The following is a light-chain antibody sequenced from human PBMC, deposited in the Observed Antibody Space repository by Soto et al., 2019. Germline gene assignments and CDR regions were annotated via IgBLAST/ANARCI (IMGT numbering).Light chain of an antibody. CDR2: AAS. Sequence: DTQMTQSPSTLSASVGDRVTITFRASQSISDWLAWYQLKPGTAPKLLIYAASNLQSGVPPRFSGSGSGKDFTLTIAALQPDDFATYYCHQSFSSPRTFGQGAKVDIK. CDR1: QSISDW. CDR3: HQSFSSPRT. V-gene: IGKV1-39*01. J-gene: IGKJ1*01.